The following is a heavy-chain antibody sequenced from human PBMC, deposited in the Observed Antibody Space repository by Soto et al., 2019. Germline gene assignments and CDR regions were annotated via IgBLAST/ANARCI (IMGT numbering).Heavy chain of an antibody. V-gene: IGHV4-59*01. CDR2: IYYTGST. CDR1: GGSISSYY. D-gene: IGHD5-12*01. J-gene: IGHJ4*02. CDR3: ARASTKAFDY. Sequence: PSETLSLTCTVSGGSISSYYWTWIRQPPGKGLEWIGYIYYTGSTNYNPSLKSRVTMSVDTSKNQFSLKLSSVTAADTAVYYCARASTKAFDYWGQGTLVTVSS.